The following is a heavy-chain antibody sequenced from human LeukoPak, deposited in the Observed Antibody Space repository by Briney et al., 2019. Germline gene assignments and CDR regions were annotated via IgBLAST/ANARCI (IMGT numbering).Heavy chain of an antibody. Sequence: ASVKLACKASGGTFSSYATSWVRQAPGQGREWVGGIIPIFGTANYAQKFQGRVTITADESTSTAYMELSSLRSEDTAVYYCARGEASEIDYFDYWGQGTLVTVSS. CDR1: GGTFSSYA. CDR2: IIPIFGTA. CDR3: ARGEASEIDYFDY. J-gene: IGHJ4*02. V-gene: IGHV1-69*13. D-gene: IGHD5-24*01.